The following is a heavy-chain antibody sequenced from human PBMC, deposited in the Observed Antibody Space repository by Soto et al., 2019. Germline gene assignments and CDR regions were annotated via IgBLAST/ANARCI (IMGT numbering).Heavy chain of an antibody. CDR3: ARDCGAVAGIMYSDYYYGMDV. D-gene: IGHD6-19*01. V-gene: IGHV4-4*02. J-gene: IGHJ6*02. Sequence: QVQLQESGPGLVKPSGTLSLTCAVSGGSISSSNWWSWVRQPPGKGLEWIGEIYHSGSTNYNPSLKSRVTMSVDKCKSQFYLKLSSVTAADTAVYYCARDCGAVAGIMYSDYYYGMDVWGQGTTVSVSS. CDR2: IYHSGST. CDR1: GGSISSSNW.